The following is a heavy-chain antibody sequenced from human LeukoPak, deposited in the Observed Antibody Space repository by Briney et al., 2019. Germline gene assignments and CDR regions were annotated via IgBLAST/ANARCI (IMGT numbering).Heavy chain of an antibody. CDR1: GFTFDEYA. D-gene: IGHD6-6*01. CDR2: ISWNSDSI. CDR3: TKRRGRQLVGTVDF. Sequence: GGSLRLSCAASGFTFDEYAMHWVRQAPGKGLEWVSGISWNSDSIAYAASVKGRFTISRDNAKNSLYLQMNSLRAEETALYYCTKRRGRQLVGTVDFWGQGTLVTVSS. V-gene: IGHV3-9*01. J-gene: IGHJ4*02.